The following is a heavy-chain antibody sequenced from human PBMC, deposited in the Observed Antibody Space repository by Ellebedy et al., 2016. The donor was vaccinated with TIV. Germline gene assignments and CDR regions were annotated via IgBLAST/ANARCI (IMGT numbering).Heavy chain of an antibody. V-gene: IGHV5-51*01. CDR2: IYPGDSDT. Sequence: GESLKISCKGSGYSFTSYWIGWVRQMPGKGLEWMGIIYPGDSDTRYSPSFQGQASISADKSISTAYLQWSSLKASDTAMYYCARRKGTTVVTNDAFDIWGQGTMVTVSS. D-gene: IGHD4-23*01. J-gene: IGHJ3*02. CDR1: GYSFTSYW. CDR3: ARRKGTTVVTNDAFDI.